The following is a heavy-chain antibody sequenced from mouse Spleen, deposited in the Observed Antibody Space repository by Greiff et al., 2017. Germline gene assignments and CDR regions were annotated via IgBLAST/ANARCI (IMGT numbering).Heavy chain of an antibody. Sequence: EVQLQQSVAELVRPGASVKLSCTASGFNIKNTNIHWMKQRPEQGLEWIGMFDPANGNNKYGPKFQGKATMTADTSSNTAYLQLSSLTSEDTAIYYCDSVTMQFAYWGQGTLVTVSA. CDR1: GFNIKNTN. D-gene: IGHD6-5*01. V-gene: IGHV14-3*01. CDR2: FDPANGNN. J-gene: IGHJ3*01. CDR3: DSVTMQFAY.